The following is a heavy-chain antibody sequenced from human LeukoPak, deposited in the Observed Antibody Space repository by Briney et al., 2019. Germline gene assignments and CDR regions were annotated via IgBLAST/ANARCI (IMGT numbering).Heavy chain of an antibody. CDR1: GGSISSGGYS. CDR2: IYHSGNT. J-gene: IGHJ4*02. D-gene: IGHD3-10*01. Sequence: NPSQTLSLTCAVSGGSISSGGYSWSWIRQPPGKGLEWIGYIYHSGNTYDNPSLKSRVTLSVDTSMNQFSLKLSSVTAADTAVYYCARDREGGFDYWGQGTLVTVSS. V-gene: IGHV4-30-2*01. CDR3: ARDREGGFDY.